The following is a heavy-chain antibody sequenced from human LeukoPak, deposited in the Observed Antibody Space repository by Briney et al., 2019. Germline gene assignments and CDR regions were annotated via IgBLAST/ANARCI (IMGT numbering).Heavy chain of an antibody. J-gene: IGHJ4*02. D-gene: IGHD3-22*01. CDR2: IYYSGST. V-gene: IGHV4-59*01. CDR3: PSYSYYYDSSGYFDY. Sequence: SETLSLTCTVSGGSISSYYWSWIRQPPGKGLEWIGYIYYSGSTNYNPSLKSRVTISVDTSKNQFSLKLSSVTAADTAVYYCPSYSYYYDSSGYFDYWGQGTLVTVSS. CDR1: GGSISSYY.